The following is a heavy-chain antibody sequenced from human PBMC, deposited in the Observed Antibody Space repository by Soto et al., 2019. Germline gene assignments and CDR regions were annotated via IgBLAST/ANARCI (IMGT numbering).Heavy chain of an antibody. CDR3: ARLRWEQPWVFDY. V-gene: IGHV4-34*02. Sequence: QVQLQQWGAGLLKPSETLSLTCAVYGGSFSCYYWSWIRQPPVKGLEWIGEINHSGGTNYNPSLKSRVTISVDTSKNQFSLKLSSVTAADTAVFYCARLRWEQPWVFDYWGQGTLVTVSS. D-gene: IGHD1-26*01. J-gene: IGHJ4*02. CDR1: GGSFSCYY. CDR2: INHSGGT.